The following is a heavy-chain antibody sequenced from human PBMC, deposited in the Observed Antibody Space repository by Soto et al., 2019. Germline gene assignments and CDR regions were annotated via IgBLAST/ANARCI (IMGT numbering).Heavy chain of an antibody. J-gene: IGHJ4*02. V-gene: IGHV3-30*03. CDR3: GAGQYFSDY. CDR1: GFTFSSYG. CDR2: ISYDGSDK. Sequence: QVQLVESGGGVVQPGRSLRLSCAASGFTFSSYGMHWVRQAPGKGLEWVALISYDGSDKYYADSVKGRFTISRDNSKNPLYLKMNSLRVEDTAVYYCGAGQYFSDYWGQGTLVTVSS. D-gene: IGHD6-13*01.